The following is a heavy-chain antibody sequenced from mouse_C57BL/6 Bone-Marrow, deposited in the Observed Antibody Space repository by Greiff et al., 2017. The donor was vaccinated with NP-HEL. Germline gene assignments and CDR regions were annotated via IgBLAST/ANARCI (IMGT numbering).Heavy chain of an antibody. CDR2: IWGVGST. CDR3: ASDQGATIVTSGDY. V-gene: IGHV2-6*01. CDR1: GFSLTSYG. J-gene: IGHJ2*01. D-gene: IGHD2-5*01. Sequence: QVQLQQSGPGLVAPSQSLSITCTVSGFSLTSYGVDWVRQSPGKGLAWLGVIWGVGSTNYNSALKSRLSISKDNSKSQVFLKMNSLQTDDTAMYYCASDQGATIVTSGDYWGQGTTLTVSS.